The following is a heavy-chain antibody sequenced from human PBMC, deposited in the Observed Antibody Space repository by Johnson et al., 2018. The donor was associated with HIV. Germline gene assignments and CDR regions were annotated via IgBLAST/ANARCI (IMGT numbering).Heavy chain of an antibody. J-gene: IGHJ3*02. D-gene: IGHD3-10*01. CDR3: AREQATLWFRASGAAFNI. CDR2: IGTAGDT. Sequence: VQLVESGGGLVQPGGSLRLSCAASGFTFSSYDMHWVRQTTGKGLESVSGIGTAGDTYYPGSVKGRFTISRDNAKNSLYLQMNSLRVEDTAVYYCAREQATLWFRASGAAFNIWGQGTTVTVSS. V-gene: IGHV3-13*01. CDR1: GFTFSSYD.